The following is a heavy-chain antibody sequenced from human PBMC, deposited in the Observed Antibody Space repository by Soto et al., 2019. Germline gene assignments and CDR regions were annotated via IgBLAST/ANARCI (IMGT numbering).Heavy chain of an antibody. V-gene: IGHV3-23*01. CDR3: AKPEDIVVVPAASYYFDY. J-gene: IGHJ4*02. D-gene: IGHD2-2*01. CDR2: ISGSGGST. Sequence: GGSLRLSCAASGFTFSSYAMSWVRQAPGKGLEWVSAISGSGGSTYYADSVKGRFTISRDNSKNTLYLQMNSLRAEDTAVYYCAKPEDIVVVPAASYYFDYWGQGTLVTVSS. CDR1: GFTFSSYA.